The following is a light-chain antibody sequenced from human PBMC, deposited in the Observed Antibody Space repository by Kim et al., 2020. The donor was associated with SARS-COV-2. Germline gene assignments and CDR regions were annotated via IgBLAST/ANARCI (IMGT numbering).Light chain of an antibody. Sequence: GQKVPISCSENNSNIGNHFVSWYHHFPGIAPKLLIYDNTKRPSGIPDRFSGSKSGTSATLGIAGLQTGDEADYYCGTWDSSLSAHVFGTGTKVTVL. CDR2: DNT. CDR1: NSNIGNHF. J-gene: IGLJ1*01. CDR3: GTWDSSLSAHV. V-gene: IGLV1-51*01.